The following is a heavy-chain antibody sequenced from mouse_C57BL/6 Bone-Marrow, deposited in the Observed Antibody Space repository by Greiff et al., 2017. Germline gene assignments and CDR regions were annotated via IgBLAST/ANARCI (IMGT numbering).Heavy chain of an antibody. D-gene: IGHD1-1*01. CDR3: ASPDIYYYGSSYVGNAMDY. CDR1: GYTFTSYW. J-gene: IGHJ4*01. CDR2: INPSNGGT. V-gene: IGHV1-53*01. Sequence: VQLQQPGTELVKPGASVKLSCKASGYTFTSYWMHWVKQRPGQGLEWIGNINPSNGGTNYNEKFKSKATLTVDKSSSTAYMQLSSLTSEDSAVYYCASPDIYYYGSSYVGNAMDYWGQGTSVTVSS.